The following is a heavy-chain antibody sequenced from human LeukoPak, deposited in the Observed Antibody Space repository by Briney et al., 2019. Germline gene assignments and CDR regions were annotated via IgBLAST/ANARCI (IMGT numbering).Heavy chain of an antibody. V-gene: IGHV3-7*03. CDR3: VRDKVGFDY. CDR2: IKQDGSEK. Sequence: GGSLRFSCAASGFTFSSSWMSWVRQAPGKGLEWVANIKQDGSEKYYVDSVKGRFTISRDNAKNSLYLQMNSLRAEDTAVYYCVRDKVGFDYWGQGTLVTVSS. CDR1: GFTFSSSW. J-gene: IGHJ4*02.